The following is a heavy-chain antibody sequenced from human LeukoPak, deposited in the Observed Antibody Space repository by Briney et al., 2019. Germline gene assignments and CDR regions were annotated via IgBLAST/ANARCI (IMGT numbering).Heavy chain of an antibody. Sequence: PSGTLSLTCAVSGGSISSSNWWSWVRQPPGKGLEWIGEIYHSGGTNYNPSLKSRVTISVDKSKNQFSLKLSSVTAADTAVYYCARVGGIAAAGFDYWGQGTLVTVSS. J-gene: IGHJ4*02. CDR3: ARVGGIAAAGFDY. CDR1: GGSISSSNW. CDR2: IYHSGGT. V-gene: IGHV4-4*02. D-gene: IGHD6-13*01.